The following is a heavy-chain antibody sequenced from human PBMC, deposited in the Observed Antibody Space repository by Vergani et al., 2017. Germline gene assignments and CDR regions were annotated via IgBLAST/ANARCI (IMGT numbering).Heavy chain of an antibody. CDR3: ARHLAYCGGDCYPYYYGMDV. D-gene: IGHD2-21*02. V-gene: IGHV4-61*02. J-gene: IGHJ6*02. CDR1: GGSISSGSYY. Sequence: QVQLQESGPGLVKPSQTLSLTCTVSGGSISSGSYYWSWIRQPAGKGLEWIGRIYYSGSTYYNPSLKSRVTISVDTSKNQFSLKLSSVTAADTAVYYCARHLAYCGGDCYPYYYGMDVWGQGTTVTVSS. CDR2: IYYSGST.